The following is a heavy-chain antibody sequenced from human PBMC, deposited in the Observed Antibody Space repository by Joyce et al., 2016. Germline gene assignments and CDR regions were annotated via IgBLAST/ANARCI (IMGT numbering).Heavy chain of an antibody. CDR3: ARSSYTNGIFDY. D-gene: IGHD2-8*01. V-gene: IGHV3-21*01. Sequence: EVQLVESGGGLVKPGGSLRLSCAASGFTFSSYSMSWVRQAPGKGLEWFSSLSSSSSYIKYTDSVKGRFPISRDNAKNSLYLQMNSLRVEDTAVYYCARSSYTNGIFDYWGQGTLVTVSS. CDR1: GFTFSSYS. CDR2: LSSSSSYI. J-gene: IGHJ4*02.